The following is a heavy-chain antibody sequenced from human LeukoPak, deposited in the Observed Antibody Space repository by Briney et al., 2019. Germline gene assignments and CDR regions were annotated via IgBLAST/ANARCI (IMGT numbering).Heavy chain of an antibody. V-gene: IGHV3-48*01. CDR2: INNGGTTI. CDR3: VRDFQYAFDI. J-gene: IGHJ3*02. Sequence: GGSLRLSCAASGCTFSSFSMNWVRQAPGKGLEWFSYINNGGTTISYADSVKGRFTISRDNAENSLYLQMNSLRADDTAVYYCVRDFQYAFDIWGQGTVVTVSS. CDR1: GCTFSSFS.